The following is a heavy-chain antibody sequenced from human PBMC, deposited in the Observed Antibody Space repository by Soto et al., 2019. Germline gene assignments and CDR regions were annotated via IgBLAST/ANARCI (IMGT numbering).Heavy chain of an antibody. J-gene: IGHJ4*02. CDR1: GGSISSSSYY. D-gene: IGHD3-10*01. Sequence: SETLSLTCTVSGGSISSSSYYWGWIRQPPGKGLEWIGSIYYSGSTYYNPSLKSRVTISVDTSKNQFSLKLSSVTAAATAVYYCARRPPGEVPDYWGQGTLVTVSS. V-gene: IGHV4-39*01. CDR3: ARRPPGEVPDY. CDR2: IYYSGST.